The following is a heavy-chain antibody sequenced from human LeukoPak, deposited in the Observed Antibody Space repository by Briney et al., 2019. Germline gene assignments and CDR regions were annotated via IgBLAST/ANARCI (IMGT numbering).Heavy chain of an antibody. V-gene: IGHV3-64*01. CDR3: AKFESGCYLDY. CDR2: ISSNGGST. CDR1: GFTFSSYA. Sequence: GGSLRLSCAASGFTFSSYAMRWVRQAPGKGLEYVSAISSNGGSTYYANSVKGRFTISRDNFKNTLYLQMGSLRAEDMAVYYCAKFESGCYLDYWGQGTLVTVSS. D-gene: IGHD6-19*01. J-gene: IGHJ4*02.